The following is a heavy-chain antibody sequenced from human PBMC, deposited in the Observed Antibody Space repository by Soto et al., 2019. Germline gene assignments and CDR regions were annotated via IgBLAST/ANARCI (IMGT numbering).Heavy chain of an antibody. V-gene: IGHV3-72*01. J-gene: IGHJ4*02. D-gene: IGHD5-12*01. CDR2: SRDKVHSHTT. Sequence: EVQLAESGGGLVQPGGSLRHSCAASGFTFSDHYMDWVRQAPGKGLEWVGRSRDKVHSHTTEYAASVKGRFTISRGDSENSLYLQMNSLKTEDTAVYYCARGVVSTGYFDYWGQGTLVTVSS. CDR1: GFTFSDHY. CDR3: ARGVVSTGYFDY.